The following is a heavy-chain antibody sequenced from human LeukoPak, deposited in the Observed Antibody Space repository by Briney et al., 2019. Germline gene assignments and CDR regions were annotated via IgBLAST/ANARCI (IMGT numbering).Heavy chain of an antibody. J-gene: IGHJ3*02. CDR3: ARGSYYAFDI. CDR1: GGSISSSSYY. CDR2: IYYSGST. V-gene: IGHV4-39*01. Sequence: SETLSLTCTVSGGSISSSSYYWGWIRQPPGKGLEWIGSIYYSGSTYYNPSLKSRVTISVDTSKNQFSLKLSSVTAADTAVYYCARGSYYAFDIWGQGTMVTASS. D-gene: IGHD3-10*01.